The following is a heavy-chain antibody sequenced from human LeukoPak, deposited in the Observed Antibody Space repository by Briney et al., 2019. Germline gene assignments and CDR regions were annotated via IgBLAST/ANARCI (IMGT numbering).Heavy chain of an antibody. V-gene: IGHV3-48*02. CDR1: GFTFSDYS. CDR3: ARDPYYHGSGSFGYYFDY. CDR2: ISYTSSTI. D-gene: IGHD3-10*01. Sequence: RAGGSLRLSCAASGFTFSDYSMNWVRQAPGKGLEWVSYISYTSSTINYADSVKGRFTISRDNAKNSLYLQMSSLRDEDTAVYYCARDPYYHGSGSFGYYFDYWGQGTLVAVSS. J-gene: IGHJ4*02.